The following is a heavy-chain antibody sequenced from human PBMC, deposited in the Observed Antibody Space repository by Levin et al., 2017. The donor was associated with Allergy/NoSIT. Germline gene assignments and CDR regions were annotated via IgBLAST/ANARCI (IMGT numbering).Heavy chain of an antibody. Sequence: SVKVSCKASGGTFSSYAISWVRQAPGQGLEWMGGIIPIFGTANYAQKFQGRVTITADESTSTAYMELSSLRSEDTAVYYCARDSLDILTGSVTDNYYYYGMDVWGQGTTVTVSS. J-gene: IGHJ6*02. CDR3: ARDSLDILTGSVTDNYYYYGMDV. D-gene: IGHD3-9*01. CDR1: GGTFSSYA. CDR2: IIPIFGTA. V-gene: IGHV1-69*13.